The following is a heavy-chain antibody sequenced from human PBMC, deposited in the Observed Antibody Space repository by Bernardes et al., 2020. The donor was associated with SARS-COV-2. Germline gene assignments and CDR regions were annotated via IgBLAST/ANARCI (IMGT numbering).Heavy chain of an antibody. Sequence: GWSLRLSCAASGFTFSSHWMSWVRQAPGKGLEWVANIKQDGSETYYVDSVKGRFTISRDNAKNSLYLQMNSLRAEDTAVYYCARVSSGWYRRDDGMDVWGQGTTVTVSS. V-gene: IGHV3-7*01. CDR1: GFTFSSHW. CDR2: IKQDGSET. CDR3: ARVSSGWYRRDDGMDV. J-gene: IGHJ6*02. D-gene: IGHD6-19*01.